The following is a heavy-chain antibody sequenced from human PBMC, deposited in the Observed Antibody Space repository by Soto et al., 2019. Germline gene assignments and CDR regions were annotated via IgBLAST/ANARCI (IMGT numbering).Heavy chain of an antibody. V-gene: IGHV3-30-3*01. D-gene: IGHD6-13*01. CDR1: GFTFSSYA. CDR2: ISYDGSNK. J-gene: IGHJ4*02. Sequence: QVQLVESGGGVVQPGRSLRLSCAASGFTFSSYAMHWVRQAPGKGLEWVAVISYDGSNKYYADSVKGRFTISRDNSKNTLYLQMNSLRAEDTAVYYCARGYVEQQLVSLDYWGQGTLVTASS. CDR3: ARGYVEQQLVSLDY.